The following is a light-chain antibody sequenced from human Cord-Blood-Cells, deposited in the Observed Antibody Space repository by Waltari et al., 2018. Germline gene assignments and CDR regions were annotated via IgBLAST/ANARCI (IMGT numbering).Light chain of an antibody. CDR1: QGISNY. Sequence: DIQMTQSPSSLSASTGARVTITCRASQGISNYLAWYQQKPGKVPKLLIYAASTLQTGVPSRFSGSGSGTDFTLTISSLQPEDVATYYCQKYNSAPWTFGQGTKVEIK. CDR3: QKYNSAPWT. V-gene: IGKV1-27*01. J-gene: IGKJ1*01. CDR2: AAS.